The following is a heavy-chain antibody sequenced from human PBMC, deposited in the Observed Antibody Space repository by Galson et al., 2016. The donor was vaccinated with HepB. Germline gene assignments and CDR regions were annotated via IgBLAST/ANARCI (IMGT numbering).Heavy chain of an antibody. V-gene: IGHV3-23*01. CDR2: TSASGAST. CDR3: AKGADNSSPGPFHY. J-gene: IGHJ4*02. CDR1: GFTFKKSW. Sequence: SLRLSCAASGFTFKKSWVHWVRQAPGKGLEWVSATSASGASTYYADSVRGRFSISRDNSKNTLHLQMNSLRAEDTAIYYCAKGADNSSPGPFHYWGQGTLVTVSS. D-gene: IGHD3-22*01.